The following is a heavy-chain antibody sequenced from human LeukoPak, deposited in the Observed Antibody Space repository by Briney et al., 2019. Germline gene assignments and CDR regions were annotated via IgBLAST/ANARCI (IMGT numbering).Heavy chain of an antibody. J-gene: IGHJ4*02. Sequence: SETLSLTCTVSGGSISSYYWSWIRQPPGKGLEWIGYIYYSGSTNYNPSLKSRVTISVDTSKNQFSLKLSSVTAADTAVYYCARGRGYCSSTSCYADYWGQGTLVTVSS. CDR3: ARGRGYCSSTSCYADY. CDR2: IYYSGST. D-gene: IGHD2-2*01. CDR1: GGSISSYY. V-gene: IGHV4-59*01.